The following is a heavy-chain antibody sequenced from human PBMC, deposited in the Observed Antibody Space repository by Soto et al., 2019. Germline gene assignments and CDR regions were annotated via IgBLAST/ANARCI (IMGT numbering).Heavy chain of an antibody. CDR2: IYYSGST. CDR3: ARLSNTIFGVVMGKNWFDP. Sequence: LETLPHTCTVSGGSSSSSSYCWGWIRKPPGKGLEWIGSIYYSGSTYYNPSLKSRVTISVDTSKNQFSLKLSSVTAADTAVYYCARLSNTIFGVVMGKNWFDPWGQGTLVTVSS. V-gene: IGHV4-39*07. D-gene: IGHD3-3*01. CDR1: GGSSSSSSYC. J-gene: IGHJ5*02.